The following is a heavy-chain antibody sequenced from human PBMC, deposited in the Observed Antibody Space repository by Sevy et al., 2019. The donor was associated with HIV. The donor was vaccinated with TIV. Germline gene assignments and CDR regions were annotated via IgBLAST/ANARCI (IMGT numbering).Heavy chain of an antibody. CDR2: ISSSGSTI. D-gene: IGHD1-26*01. V-gene: IGHV3-11*01. J-gene: IGHJ3*02. Sequence: GGSLRLSCAASGFTFSDYYMSWIRQAPGKGLEWVSYISSSGSTIYYADSVKGRFTISRDNAKNSLYLQMNSLRAEDTAVYYCARDTSRWELDGAFDIWGQGTMVTVSS. CDR1: GFTFSDYY. CDR3: ARDTSRWELDGAFDI.